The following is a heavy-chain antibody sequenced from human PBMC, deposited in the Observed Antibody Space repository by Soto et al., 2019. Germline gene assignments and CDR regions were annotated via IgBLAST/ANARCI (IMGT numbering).Heavy chain of an antibody. J-gene: IGHJ4*02. CDR3: AKDWDIVVVVAATCFDY. CDR1: GFTFSSYA. D-gene: IGHD2-15*01. Sequence: GGSLRLSCAASGFTFSSYAMSWVRQAPGKGLEWVSAISGSGGSTYYADSVKGRFTISRDNSKNTLYLQMNSLRAEDTAVYYCAKDWDIVVVVAATCFDYWGQGTLVTVSS. CDR2: ISGSGGST. V-gene: IGHV3-23*01.